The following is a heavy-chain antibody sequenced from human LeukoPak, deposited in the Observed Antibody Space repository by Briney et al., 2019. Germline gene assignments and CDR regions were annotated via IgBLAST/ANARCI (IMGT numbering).Heavy chain of an antibody. J-gene: IGHJ4*02. Sequence: ASVKVSCKASGGTFSSYAISWVRQAPGQGLEWMGRIIPILGIANHAQKFQGRVTITADKSTSTAYMELSSLRSEDTAVYYCARLGDSSGSYWGQGTLVTVSS. V-gene: IGHV1-69*04. CDR3: ARLGDSSGSY. CDR1: GGTFSSYA. CDR2: IIPILGIA. D-gene: IGHD3-22*01.